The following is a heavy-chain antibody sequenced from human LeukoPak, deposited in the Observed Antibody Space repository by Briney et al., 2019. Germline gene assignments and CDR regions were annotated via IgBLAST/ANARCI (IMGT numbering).Heavy chain of an antibody. D-gene: IGHD3-22*01. CDR2: IIPIFGTA. V-gene: IGHV1-69*13. CDR1: RGTFSSYA. Sequence: SVKVSCKASRGTFSSYAISWVRQAPGQGLEWMGGIIPIFGTANYAQKFQGRVTITADESTSTAYMELSSLTSEDTAVYYCARGTGDTGGYYYVYWGQGTLVTVSS. J-gene: IGHJ4*02. CDR3: ARGTGDTGGYYYVY.